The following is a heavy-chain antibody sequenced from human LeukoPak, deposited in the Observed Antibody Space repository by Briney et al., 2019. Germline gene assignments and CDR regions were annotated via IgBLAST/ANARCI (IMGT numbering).Heavy chain of an antibody. Sequence: GGSLRLSCAASGFTFSNAWMSWVRQAPGKGLEWVSGISGSGGSTYYADSVKGRFTVSRDNSKNTLYLQMNSLRAEDTAVYYCAKSFIGSYPYFDYWGQGTLVTVSS. CDR2: ISGSGGST. V-gene: IGHV3-23*01. CDR1: GFTFSNAW. D-gene: IGHD1-26*01. J-gene: IGHJ4*02. CDR3: AKSFIGSYPYFDY.